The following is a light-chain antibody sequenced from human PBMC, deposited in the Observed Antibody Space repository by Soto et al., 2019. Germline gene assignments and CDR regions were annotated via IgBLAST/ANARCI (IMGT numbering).Light chain of an antibody. Sequence: EKVMTQSPATLSVSPGERVTLSCRASQSVGTKLAWYQQKPGQAPRLLIYGASTRATGVPARFSGSGSGTEFTLTISSLQSEDLGIYYCQQLRMYPSTFGGGTKVEIK. CDR2: GAS. J-gene: IGKJ4*01. V-gene: IGKV3-15*01. CDR3: QQLRMYPST. CDR1: QSVGTK.